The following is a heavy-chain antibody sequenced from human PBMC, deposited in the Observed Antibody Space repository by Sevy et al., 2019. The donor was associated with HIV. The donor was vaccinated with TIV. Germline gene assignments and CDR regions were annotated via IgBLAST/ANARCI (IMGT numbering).Heavy chain of an antibody. D-gene: IGHD3-3*01. CDR2: IKQDGSEK. J-gene: IGHJ6*02. Sequence: GGSLRLSCAASGFTFSSYWMSWVRQAPGKGLEWVASIKQDGSEKYYVDSVKGRFTISRDNAKNSLYLQMNSLRAEDTAVYYDARVQTPYYDFWSGYSAYYYYGMDVWGQGTTVTVSS. CDR3: ARVQTPYYDFWSGYSAYYYYGMDV. V-gene: IGHV3-7*01. CDR1: GFTFSSYW.